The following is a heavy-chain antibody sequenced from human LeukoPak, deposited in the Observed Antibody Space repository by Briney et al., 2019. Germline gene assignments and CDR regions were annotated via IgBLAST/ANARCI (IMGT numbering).Heavy chain of an antibody. J-gene: IGHJ4*02. V-gene: IGHV4-61*02. CDR1: GGSISSGSYY. CDR3: ARGRRSSILATATFFDY. D-gene: IGHD6-6*01. CDR2: IYTSGST. Sequence: PSETLSLTCTVSGGSISSGSYYWSRIRQPAGKGVEGIGRIYTSGSTNYNPSLKSRVTISVDTSKNQFSLKLSSVTAADTAVYYCARGRRSSILATATFFDYWGQGTLVTVSS.